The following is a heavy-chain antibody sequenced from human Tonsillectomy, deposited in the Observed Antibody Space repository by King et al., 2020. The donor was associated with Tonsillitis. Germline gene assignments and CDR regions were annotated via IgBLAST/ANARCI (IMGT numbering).Heavy chain of an antibody. J-gene: IGHJ4*02. CDR1: GFRFNNYW. CDR3: ARAPNWGSREGHFDH. V-gene: IGHV3-7*03. Sequence: VQLVESGGGLVQPGGSLRISCAASGFRFNNYWMSWVRQAPGKGLEWVANIKQEGSEKHYVDSVKGRFTISRDNAKNSLYLQMNSLRAEDTAVYYCARAPNWGSREGHFDHWGQGTLVTVST. CDR2: IKQEGSEK. D-gene: IGHD7-27*01.